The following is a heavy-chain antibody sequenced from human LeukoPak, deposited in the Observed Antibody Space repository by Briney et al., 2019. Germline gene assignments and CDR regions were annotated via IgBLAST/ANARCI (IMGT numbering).Heavy chain of an antibody. CDR2: ISDSGDIT. J-gene: IGHJ3*02. CDR1: GFTFSSYA. D-gene: IGHD1-26*01. V-gene: IGHV3-23*01. CDR3: VKDRRGGSYYAATFDI. Sequence: PGGSPRLSCAAAGFTFSSYAMSWVRQAPGKGLEWVSGISDSGDITYYADSVKGRFTISRDNSKNTLYVQMKSLRVEDTAVYYCVKDRRGGSYYAATFDIWGQGTMVTVSS.